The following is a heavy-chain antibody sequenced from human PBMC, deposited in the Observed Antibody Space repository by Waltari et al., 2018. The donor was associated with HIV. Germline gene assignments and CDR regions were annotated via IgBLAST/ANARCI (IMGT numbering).Heavy chain of an antibody. D-gene: IGHD1-26*01. J-gene: IGHJ4*02. Sequence: EVKLVQSGAEVKKPGESLKISCKGSGYDLTSHWIGWVRRMPGKGLEWMGIFFGTDYDTRYSPSFQGHVTFSADRSINTAYLQWKSLKASDTAIYYCARLAGAEWDLVADYWGQGTLVTVSS. CDR1: GYDLTSHW. CDR2: FFGTDYDT. CDR3: ARLAGAEWDLVADY. V-gene: IGHV5-51*01.